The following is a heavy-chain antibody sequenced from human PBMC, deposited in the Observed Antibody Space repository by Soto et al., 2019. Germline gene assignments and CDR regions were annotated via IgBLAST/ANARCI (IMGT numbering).Heavy chain of an antibody. Sequence: QVQLQESGPGLVKPSETLSLTCSVSGGSISSYYWSWIRQPPGKALEWIGYIYYSGTTNYNPSLNSRVTISLDTSKNQFSLRLSSVTAADTAVYYCAREKYCSGAACYSDYWGQGTLVTVSS. V-gene: IGHV4-59*01. J-gene: IGHJ4*02. CDR1: GGSISSYY. D-gene: IGHD2-15*01. CDR2: IYYSGTT. CDR3: AREKYCSGAACYSDY.